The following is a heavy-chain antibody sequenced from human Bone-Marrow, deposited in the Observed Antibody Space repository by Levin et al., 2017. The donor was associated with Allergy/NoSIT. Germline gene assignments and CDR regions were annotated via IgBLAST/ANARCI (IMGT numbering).Heavy chain of an antibody. Sequence: RSSETLSLTCNVSGGSISSGGYYWSWIRHHPGKGLEWIGYIYNSGSTNYKPSLKSRVSISVDTSKNQFSLELTSVTAADTAVYYCARSGRTWLRLRGFDYWGQGTLVTVSS. D-gene: IGHD5-12*01. J-gene: IGHJ4*02. CDR3: ARSGRTWLRLRGFDY. CDR2: IYNSGST. CDR1: GGSISSGGYY. V-gene: IGHV4-31*03.